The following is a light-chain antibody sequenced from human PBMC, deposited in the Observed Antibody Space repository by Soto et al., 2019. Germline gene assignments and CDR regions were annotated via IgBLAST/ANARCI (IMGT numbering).Light chain of an antibody. V-gene: IGKV3-15*01. J-gene: IGKJ5*01. CDR3: QQYNNWPAIT. CDR2: GAS. CDR1: QSVSSN. Sequence: EIVMTQSPATLSVSPGERATLSCRASQSVSSNLAWYQQKTGQAPRLLIYGASTRATGIPARISGSGSGTEFTLTISSLQSEDFAVYYCQQYNNWPAITFGQGTRLEI.